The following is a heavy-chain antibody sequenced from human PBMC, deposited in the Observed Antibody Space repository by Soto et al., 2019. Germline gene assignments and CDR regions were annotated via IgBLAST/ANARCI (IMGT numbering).Heavy chain of an antibody. CDR3: ERDLDKGGGSEGFDY. V-gene: IGHV1-2*02. CDR1: GDTFTANY. D-gene: IGHD1-26*01. J-gene: IGHJ4*02. CDR2: INPKSGGT. Sequence: RASVKVSCKASGDTFTANYIHWVRQAPGQGFEWMGWINPKSGGTKYPQKFQGRVTMTRDTSLSTVYMTLTRLTSDDTAVYYCERDLDKGGGSEGFDYWGQGTLVTVYS.